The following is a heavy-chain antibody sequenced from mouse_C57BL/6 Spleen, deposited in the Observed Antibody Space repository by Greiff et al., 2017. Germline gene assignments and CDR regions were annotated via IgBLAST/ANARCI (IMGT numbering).Heavy chain of an antibody. CDR2: IYPGDGDT. V-gene: IGHV1-82*01. Sequence: QVQLQQSGPELVKPGASVKISCKASGYAFCSSWMNWVKQRPGKGLEWIGRIYPGDGDTNYNGKFKGKATLTADKSSSTAYMQLSSLTSEDSAVYFCARSATVVGDYAMDYWGQGTSVTVSS. CDR1: GYAFCSSW. CDR3: ARSATVVGDYAMDY. D-gene: IGHD1-1*01. J-gene: IGHJ4*01.